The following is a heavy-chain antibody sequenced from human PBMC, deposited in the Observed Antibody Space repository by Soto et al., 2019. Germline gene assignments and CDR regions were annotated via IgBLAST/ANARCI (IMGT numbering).Heavy chain of an antibody. D-gene: IGHD3-16*01. V-gene: IGHV3-21*01. CDR3: AIIMITFGGAAGLDY. J-gene: IGHJ4*02. CDR2: ISSSSSYI. CDR1: GFTFSSYS. Sequence: GGSLRLSCAASGFTFSSYSMNWVRQAPGKGLEWVSSISSSSSYIYYADSVKGRFTISRDNAKNSLYLQMNSLRAEDTAVYYCAIIMITFGGAAGLDYWGQGTLVTVSS.